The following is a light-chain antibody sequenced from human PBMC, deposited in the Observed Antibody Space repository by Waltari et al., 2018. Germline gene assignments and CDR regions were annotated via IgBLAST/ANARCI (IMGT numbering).Light chain of an antibody. CDR1: QSVSNY. V-gene: IGKV3-11*01. Sequence: EIVLTQSPDTLPLSPGERATLSCRASQSVSNYLARYQQKPAQAPRLLLYSASYRATGVPARFSGSGSGTEFTCTISSLEPEDFAVYYGQQRSNWPRTFGQGTKVEIK. CDR2: SAS. CDR3: QQRSNWPRT. J-gene: IGKJ1*01.